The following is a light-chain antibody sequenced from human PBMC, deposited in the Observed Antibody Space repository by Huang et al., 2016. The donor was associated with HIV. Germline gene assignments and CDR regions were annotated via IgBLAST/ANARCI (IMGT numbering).Light chain of an antibody. V-gene: IGKV1-33*01. Sequence: DIQMTQSPSSLSASVGDRVTITCQASQDISDYLNWYPQKPGKAPKLLIYDASNLETGVPERFGGSGSGTDFVFTISSLQPEDIATYYCQQYSDLRAFGPGTKVDIQ. CDR3: QQYSDLRA. J-gene: IGKJ3*01. CDR2: DAS. CDR1: QDISDY.